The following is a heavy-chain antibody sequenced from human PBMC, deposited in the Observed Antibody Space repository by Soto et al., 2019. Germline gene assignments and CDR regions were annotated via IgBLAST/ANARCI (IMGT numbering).Heavy chain of an antibody. Sequence: SETLSLTCTVSGGSISSSSYYWGWIRQPPGKGLEWIGSIYYSGSTYYNQSLKSRVTISVDTSKNQISLKLSSVTAADTALYYCARGGGDSSSSWWYYYYGMDVWGQGTTVTVSS. J-gene: IGHJ6*02. CDR1: GGSISSSSYY. CDR2: IYYSGST. V-gene: IGHV4-39*01. D-gene: IGHD6-6*01. CDR3: ARGGGDSSSSWWYYYYGMDV.